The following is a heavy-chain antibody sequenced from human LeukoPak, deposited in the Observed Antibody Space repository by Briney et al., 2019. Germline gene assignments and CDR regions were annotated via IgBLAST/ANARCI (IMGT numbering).Heavy chain of an antibody. V-gene: IGHV1-8*01. D-gene: IGHD5-24*01. J-gene: IGHJ5*02. CDR1: GYTFTSYD. Sequence: GASVKVSFKASGYTFTSYDINWVRQATGQGLEWMGWMNPNSGNTGYAQRFQGRVTMTRNTSISTAYMELSSLRSEDTAVYYCARGSTETATGHNWFDPWGQGTLVTVSS. CDR2: MNPNSGNT. CDR3: ARGSTETATGHNWFDP.